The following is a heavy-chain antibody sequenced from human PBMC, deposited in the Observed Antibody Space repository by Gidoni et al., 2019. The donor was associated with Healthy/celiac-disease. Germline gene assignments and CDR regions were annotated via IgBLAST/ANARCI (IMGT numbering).Heavy chain of an antibody. CDR2: IYYSGSP. Sequence: QVQLQESGPGLVKPSQTLSLTCTVSGGSISSGDYYWSWIRQPPGKGLEWIGYIYYSGSPYYTPSLKSRVTISVDTSKNQFSLKLSSVTAADTAVYYCAREKEDYYGSGTYYYYYYMDVWGKGTTVTVSS. J-gene: IGHJ6*03. CDR3: AREKEDYYGSGTYYYYYYMDV. CDR1: GGSISSGDYY. V-gene: IGHV4-30-4*01. D-gene: IGHD3-10*01.